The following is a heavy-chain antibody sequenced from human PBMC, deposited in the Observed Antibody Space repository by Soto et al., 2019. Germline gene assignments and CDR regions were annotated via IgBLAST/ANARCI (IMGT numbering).Heavy chain of an antibody. V-gene: IGHV1-69*05. CDR3: ARNRAAGNDY. CDR1: GGTFSSYA. J-gene: IGHJ4*02. CDR2: IIPIFGTA. Sequence: GASVKVSCKASGGTFSSYAISWVRQAPGQGLEWMGGIIPIFGTANYAQKLQGRVTMTTDTSTSTAYMELRSLRSDDTAVYYCARNRAAGNDYWGQGTLVTVSS. D-gene: IGHD6-13*01.